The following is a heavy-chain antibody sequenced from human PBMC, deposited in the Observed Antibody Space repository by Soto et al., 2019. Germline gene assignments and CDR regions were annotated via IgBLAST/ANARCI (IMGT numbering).Heavy chain of an antibody. Sequence: QVQLQESGPGLVKPSQTLSLTCTVSGGSISSGGYYWSWIRQHPGKGLEWMGYIYYSGSTYYNPSLKSRVTISVDTSKNQFSLKLSSVTAADTAVYYCARDRAGALYFDYWGQGTLVTVSS. CDR2: IYYSGST. CDR3: ARDRAGALYFDY. V-gene: IGHV4-31*03. D-gene: IGHD6-13*01. J-gene: IGHJ4*02. CDR1: GGSISSGGYY.